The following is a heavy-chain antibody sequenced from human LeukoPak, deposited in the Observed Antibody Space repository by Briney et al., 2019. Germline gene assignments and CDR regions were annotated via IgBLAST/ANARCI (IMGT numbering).Heavy chain of an antibody. CDR2: IRGSGGGT. CDR1: AFSISNYA. D-gene: IGHD2/OR15-2a*01. V-gene: IGHV3-23*01. CDR3: AREENIAFDY. J-gene: IGHJ4*02. Sequence: GGSLRLSCAASAFSISNYAMSWVRQAPGKGLEWVSSIRGSGGGTYYADSVKGRFTISRDNSKNTLYLQMNSLRVEDTAVYYCAREENIAFDYWGQGTLVTVSS.